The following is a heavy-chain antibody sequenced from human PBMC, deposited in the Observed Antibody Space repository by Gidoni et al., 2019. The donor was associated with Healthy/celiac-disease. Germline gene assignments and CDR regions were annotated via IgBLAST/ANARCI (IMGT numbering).Heavy chain of an antibody. CDR2: ISYSGST. V-gene: IGHV4-39*01. CDR3: ARPEGSSSWHSPPDYFDY. D-gene: IGHD6-13*01. Sequence: QLQLPESGPGLVKPSETLSLTCTVSGGSISRSRYYWGWIRQPPGKELEWIGSISYSGSTYYNPSLKSRVTISVDTSKNQFSLKLGSVTAADTAVYYCARPEGSSSWHSPPDYFDYWGQGTLVTVSS. J-gene: IGHJ4*02. CDR1: GGSISRSRYY.